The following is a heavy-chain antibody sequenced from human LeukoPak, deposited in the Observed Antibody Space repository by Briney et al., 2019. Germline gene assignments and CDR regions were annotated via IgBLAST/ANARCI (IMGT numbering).Heavy chain of an antibody. J-gene: IGHJ4*02. Sequence: ASVTVSFTASGYTFTSYAMHWVRQAPGQRLEWMGWINAGNGNTKYSQKFQGRVTITRDTSASTAYMELSSLRSEDTAVYYCARDFPRYFDWLTYDYWGQGTLVTVSS. CDR3: ARDFPRYFDWLTYDY. CDR2: INAGNGNT. CDR1: GYTFTSYA. D-gene: IGHD3-9*01. V-gene: IGHV1-3*01.